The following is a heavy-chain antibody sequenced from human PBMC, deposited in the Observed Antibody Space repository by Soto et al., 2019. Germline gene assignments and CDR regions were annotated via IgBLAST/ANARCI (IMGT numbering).Heavy chain of an antibody. Sequence: VQLVESGGGVVQPGRSLRLSCVASEFTFISHLMHWVRQAPGKGLEWVAFISNDGDYKNYADSVKGRFTISSDNSKDTVYLEIHSLRPEDTALYHCARDEAFSAPYYLDYWGQGTLVIVS. J-gene: IGHJ4*02. CDR1: EFTFISHL. CDR2: ISNDGDYK. CDR3: ARDEAFSAPYYLDY. V-gene: IGHV3-30*03. D-gene: IGHD1-26*01.